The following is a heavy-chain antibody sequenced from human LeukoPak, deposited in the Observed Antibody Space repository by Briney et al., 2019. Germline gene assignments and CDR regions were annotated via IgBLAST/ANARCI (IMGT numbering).Heavy chain of an antibody. V-gene: IGHV3-23*01. CDR1: GFTFSSYG. CDR2: ISGSGGST. Sequence: PGGSLRLSCAASGFTFSSYGMSWVRQAPGKELEWVSAISGSGGSTYYADSVKGRFTISRDNSKNTLYLQMNSLRAEDTAVYYCAKDVAGYSSSWLGFYYYYYMDVWGKGTTVTISS. CDR3: AKDVAGYSSSWLGFYYYYYMDV. D-gene: IGHD6-13*01. J-gene: IGHJ6*03.